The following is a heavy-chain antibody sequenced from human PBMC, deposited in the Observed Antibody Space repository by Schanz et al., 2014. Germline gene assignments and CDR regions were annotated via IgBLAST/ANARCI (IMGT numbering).Heavy chain of an antibody. CDR2: MYINSGST. D-gene: IGHD5-12*01. Sequence: VESGGGLVKPGGSLRLSCAVSGFPFSYYTMNWVRQAPGKGLEWISSMYINSGSTQYADSVKGRFIISRDSSKNTLFLQMNSLRAEDTAVYFCARDGGRDGYNLAFDVWGQGTLVTVSS. V-gene: IGHV3-21*04. CDR3: ARDGGRDGYNLAFDV. J-gene: IGHJ3*01. CDR1: GFPFSYYT.